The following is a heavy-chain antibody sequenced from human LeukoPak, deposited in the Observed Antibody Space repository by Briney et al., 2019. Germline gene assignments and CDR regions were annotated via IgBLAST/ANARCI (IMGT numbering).Heavy chain of an antibody. V-gene: IGHV3-13*01. CDR1: GFTFSSYD. CDR3: ARAYGSSWPIDY. CDR2: IGTAGDT. Sequence: GGSLRLSCAASGFTFSSYDMHWVRQGTGKGLEWVSGIGTAGDTYYPGSMKGRFTISRENARNSLYLQMNTLKAGDTAMYYCARAYGSSWPIDYWGQGTLVTVSS. J-gene: IGHJ4*02. D-gene: IGHD6-13*01.